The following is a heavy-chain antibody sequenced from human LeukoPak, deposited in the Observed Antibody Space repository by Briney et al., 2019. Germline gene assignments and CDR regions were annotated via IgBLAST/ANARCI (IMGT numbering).Heavy chain of an antibody. CDR2: INPGDTNI. CDR1: GYSFTNYW. D-gene: IGHD1-1*01. J-gene: IGHJ4*02. Sequence: GESLKISGKASGYSFTNYWIGWVRQMPGKGLEWVAMINPGDTNIAYSPSFQGQVTISADRSITTAYLQWSSLKASDTAMYYCARPRRAERDEDFWGQGTLVTVSS. V-gene: IGHV5-51*01. CDR3: ARPRRAERDEDF.